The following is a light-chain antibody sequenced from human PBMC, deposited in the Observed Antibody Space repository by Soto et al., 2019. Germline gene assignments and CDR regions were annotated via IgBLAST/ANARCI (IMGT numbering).Light chain of an antibody. CDR2: DAF. CDR1: QNCKTR. Sequence: EKVMTQSPATLSVSPGERATVSRRASQNCKTRLAWYQQKPGQAPRLLIYDAFTRATGIPARFTGSASGTEFTLTISSLQSEDVAVYYCQQYDEWPLTFGGGTKVEIK. J-gene: IGKJ4*01. V-gene: IGKV3-15*01. CDR3: QQYDEWPLT.